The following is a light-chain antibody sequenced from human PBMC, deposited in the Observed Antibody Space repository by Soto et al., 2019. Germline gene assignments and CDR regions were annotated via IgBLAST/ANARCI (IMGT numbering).Light chain of an antibody. Sequence: EIVLTQSPVTLSLSPGERATLSCRASQSVSSSYLAWYQQKPGQAPRLLIYGASSRATGIPDRFSGSGSGTDFLLTISRLEPEDFAVYYCQQYGSLRTFGQGTKVEIK. CDR3: QQYGSLRT. J-gene: IGKJ1*01. CDR2: GAS. CDR1: QSVSSSY. V-gene: IGKV3-20*01.